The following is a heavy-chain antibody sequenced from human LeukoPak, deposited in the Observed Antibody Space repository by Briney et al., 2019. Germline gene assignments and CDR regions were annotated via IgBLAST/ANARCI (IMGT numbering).Heavy chain of an antibody. CDR1: GGSISSGDYS. J-gene: IGHJ4*02. CDR3: AADYGSGSYRFDY. Sequence: SQTLSLTCAVSGGSISSGDYSWSSIRQPPGKGLEWIGYIYHSGSTLYNPSLKSRVTISIDRSKNQFSLRLSSVTAADTAVYYCAADYGSGSYRFDYWGQGTLVTVSS. CDR2: IYHSGST. V-gene: IGHV4-30-2*01. D-gene: IGHD3-10*01.